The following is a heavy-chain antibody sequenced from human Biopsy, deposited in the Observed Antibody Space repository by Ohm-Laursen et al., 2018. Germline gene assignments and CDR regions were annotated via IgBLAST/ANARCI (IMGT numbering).Heavy chain of an antibody. J-gene: IGHJ4*02. D-gene: IGHD2-21*02. Sequence: ASVKVSCKASGYSFTSYYLHWVRQAPGKGLEWMRGFDPEEGQRTYAQKFQGRLTMTEDTSADTAYMELRGLRSEDAAVYYCAADSENCGGDCYIYWGQGTQVTVSS. CDR1: GYSFTSYY. CDR3: AADSENCGGDCYIY. V-gene: IGHV1-24*01. CDR2: FDPEEGQR.